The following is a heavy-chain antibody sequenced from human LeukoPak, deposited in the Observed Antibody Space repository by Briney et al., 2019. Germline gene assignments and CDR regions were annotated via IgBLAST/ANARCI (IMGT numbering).Heavy chain of an antibody. CDR3: AREEAVAGIDY. Sequence: PSETLSLTCTVSGGSISSYYWSWIRQPPGKGLEWIGYIYYSGSTNYNPSLKSRVTISVDTSKNQFSLKPSSVTAADTAVYYCAREEAVAGIDYWGQGTLVTVSS. CDR1: GGSISSYY. D-gene: IGHD6-19*01. V-gene: IGHV4-59*01. J-gene: IGHJ4*02. CDR2: IYYSGST.